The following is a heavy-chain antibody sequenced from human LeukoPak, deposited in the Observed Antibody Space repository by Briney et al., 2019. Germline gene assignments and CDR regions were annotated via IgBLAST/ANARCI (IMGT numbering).Heavy chain of an antibody. CDR1: GFTFSTYS. D-gene: IGHD5-24*01. CDR2: ISQDGSTQ. Sequence: GGSLRLSCAASGFTFSTYSMHWVRQAPDKGLESVAAISQDGSTQYYAGSVQGRFTVSRDNSENTLYLQLNSLRPEDTAVYYCSRDGEHGYNDIDYWGQGTLVTVSS. CDR3: SRDGEHGYNDIDY. J-gene: IGHJ4*02. V-gene: IGHV3-30-3*01.